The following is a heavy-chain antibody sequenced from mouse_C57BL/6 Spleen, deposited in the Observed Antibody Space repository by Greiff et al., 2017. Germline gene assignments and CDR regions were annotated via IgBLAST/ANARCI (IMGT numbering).Heavy chain of an antibody. CDR3: AREELGLWYFDV. CDR2: INPSSGYT. Sequence: VQLLQSGAELARPGASVKMSCKASGYTFTSYTMHWVKQRPGQGLEWIGYINPSSGYTKYNQKFKDKATLTADKSSSTAYMQLSSLTSEDSAVYYCAREELGLWYFDVWGTGTTVTVSS. CDR1: GYTFTSYT. V-gene: IGHV1-4*01. J-gene: IGHJ1*03. D-gene: IGHD4-1*01.